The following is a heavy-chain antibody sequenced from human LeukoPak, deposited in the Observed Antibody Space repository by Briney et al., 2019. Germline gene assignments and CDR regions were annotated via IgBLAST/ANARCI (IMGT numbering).Heavy chain of an antibody. V-gene: IGHV4-4*07. CDR1: GGSLSSYY. CDR3: AREKIYIYYDSSGYYHHWYFDL. J-gene: IGHJ2*01. D-gene: IGHD3-22*01. Sequence: PSETLSLTCTVSGGSLSSYYWSWIRQPAGKGLEWIGRIYTSGSTNYNPSLKSRVTMSVDTSKNQFSLKLSSVTAADTAVYYCAREKIYIYYDSSGYYHHWYFDLWGRGTLVTVSS. CDR2: IYTSGST.